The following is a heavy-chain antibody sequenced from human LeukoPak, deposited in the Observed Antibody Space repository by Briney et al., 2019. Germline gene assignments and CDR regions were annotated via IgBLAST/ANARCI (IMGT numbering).Heavy chain of an antibody. CDR2: IKQDGSEK. Sequence: GGSLRLSCAASGFTFSSYWMSWVRQAPGKGQEWVANIKQDGSEKYYVDSVKGRFTISRDNAKNSLYLQMNSLSAEDTAVYYCARDVAELGYCSGGSCYSVADAFDIWGQGTMVTVSS. CDR3: ARDVAELGYCSGGSCYSVADAFDI. J-gene: IGHJ3*02. CDR1: GFTFSSYW. D-gene: IGHD2-15*01. V-gene: IGHV3-7*01.